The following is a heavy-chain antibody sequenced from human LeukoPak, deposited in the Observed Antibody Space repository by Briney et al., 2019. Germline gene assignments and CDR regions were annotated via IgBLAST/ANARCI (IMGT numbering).Heavy chain of an antibody. V-gene: IGHV3-74*01. CDR3: ARAVGATYDFDY. Sequence: GGSLRLSCAASGFTFSSYWMHWVRQAPGKGLVWVSRINSDGSSTSYADSVKGRFTISRDNAKNTLYLQMNSLRAEDTAVYYCARAVGATYDFDYWGQGTLVTVSS. D-gene: IGHD1-26*01. CDR2: INSDGSST. CDR1: GFTFSSYW. J-gene: IGHJ4*02.